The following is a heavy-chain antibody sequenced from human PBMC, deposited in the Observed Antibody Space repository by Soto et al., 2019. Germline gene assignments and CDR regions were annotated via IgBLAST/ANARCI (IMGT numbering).Heavy chain of an antibody. D-gene: IGHD6-19*01. V-gene: IGHV3-9*01. CDR1: GFTFDDYA. CDR2: ITWNSANM. CDR3: VKGRGGSGWYSFDY. Sequence: EVQLVESGGGLEQPGRSLRLSCAASGFTFDDYAIHWVRQAPGKGLEWVSGITWNSANMGYAGSVKGRFTVSRDNANNSLYLQMNSLTAEDTALYHCVKGRGGSGWYSFDYWGQGTLVTVSS. J-gene: IGHJ4*02.